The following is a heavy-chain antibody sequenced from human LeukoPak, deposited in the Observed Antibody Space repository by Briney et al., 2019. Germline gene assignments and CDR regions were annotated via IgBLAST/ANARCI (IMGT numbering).Heavy chain of an antibody. CDR2: IRSKAYGGTT. CDR1: GFTFGDYA. D-gene: IGHD4-23*01. J-gene: IGHJ4*02. Sequence: PGRSLRLSCTASGFTFGDYAMSWVRQAPGKGLEWVGFIRSKAYGGTTEYAASVKGRFTISRDDSKDTVFLQMSSLKTEDTAVYYCTTGPGNSGYWGQGTLVTVSS. V-gene: IGHV3-49*04. CDR3: TTGPGNSGY.